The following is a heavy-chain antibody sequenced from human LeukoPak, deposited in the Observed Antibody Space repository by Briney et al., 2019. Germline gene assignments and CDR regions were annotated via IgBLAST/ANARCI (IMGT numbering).Heavy chain of an antibody. V-gene: IGHV3-53*01. CDR2: TYSGGRT. D-gene: IGHD3-10*01. CDR3: ARVYYGSGSLHYYYYYMDV. Sequence: GGSLRLSCAASGFTVSSNYMTWVRQAPGKGLEWVSVTYSGGRTYYADSVKGRFTISRDNSKNTLYLQMNSLRAEDTAVYYCARVYYGSGSLHYYYYYMDVWGKGTTVTISS. CDR1: GFTVSSNY. J-gene: IGHJ6*03.